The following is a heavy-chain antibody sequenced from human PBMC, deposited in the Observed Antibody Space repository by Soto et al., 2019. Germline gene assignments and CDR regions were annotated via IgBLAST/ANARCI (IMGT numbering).Heavy chain of an antibody. CDR1: GGSISTYD. D-gene: IGHD1-1*01. CDR3: ARGDGIQLGSLAGRYYYHKMDV. J-gene: IGHJ6*02. CDR2: IHYSGTA. V-gene: IGHV4-59*01. Sequence: QVQLRESGPGLVKSSETLSLTCTVSGGSISTYDWSWVRQPPGKGLEWIGYIHYSGTATYNPSLRSRVTMSVDTSKNQCSLRLSSVPAADTAVSYCARGDGIQLGSLAGRYYYHKMDVWGQGNTVTVYS.